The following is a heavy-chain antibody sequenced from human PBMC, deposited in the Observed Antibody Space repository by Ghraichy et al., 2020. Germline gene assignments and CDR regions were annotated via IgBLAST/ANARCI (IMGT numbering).Heavy chain of an antibody. CDR3: ARVGSSGWYELSWAYYFDY. J-gene: IGHJ4*02. V-gene: IGHV4-38-2*02. D-gene: IGHD6-19*01. Sequence: ESLNISCTVSGYSISSGYYWGWIRQPPGKALEWIGSIYHSGSTYYHPSLKSRVTISVDTSKNQFSLRLSSVTAADTAVYYCARVGSSGWYELSWAYYFDYWGQGTLVSVSS. CDR2: IYHSGST. CDR1: GYSISSGYY.